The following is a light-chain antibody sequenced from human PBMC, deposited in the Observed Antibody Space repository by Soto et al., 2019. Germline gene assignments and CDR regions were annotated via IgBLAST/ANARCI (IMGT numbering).Light chain of an antibody. CDR3: GTWDSNLNVGV. V-gene: IGLV1-51*01. CDR2: DNN. J-gene: IGLJ1*01. Sequence: QSVLTQPPSMSATPGQKVTISCSGGSSNIGKNYVSWYQQLPGTAPKLLIYDNNKRPSGIPDRFSGSKSGTSATLGITGLQAGDEADYYCGTWDSNLNVGVFGAGTKLTV. CDR1: SSNIGKNY.